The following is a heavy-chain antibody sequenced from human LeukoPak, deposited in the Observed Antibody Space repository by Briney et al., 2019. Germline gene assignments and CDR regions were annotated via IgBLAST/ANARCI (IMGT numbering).Heavy chain of an antibody. J-gene: IGHJ4*02. CDR2: ISSSSSMI. Sequence: GGSLRLSCAASGFTFSSYSMNWVRQAPGKGLEWVSYISSSSSMIYYADSVKGRFTISRDNAKNSLYLQMNSLRAEDTAVYYCAKDLVGAIFYWGQGTLVTVSS. V-gene: IGHV3-48*01. CDR3: AKDLVGAIFY. D-gene: IGHD1-26*01. CDR1: GFTFSSYS.